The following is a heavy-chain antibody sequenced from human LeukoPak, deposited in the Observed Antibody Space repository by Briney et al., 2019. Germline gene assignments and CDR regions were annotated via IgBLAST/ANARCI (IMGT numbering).Heavy chain of an antibody. CDR3: ARYRRYGSGSYTLDY. J-gene: IGHJ4*02. D-gene: IGHD3-10*01. Sequence: SETLSLTCTVSGYSISSGYYWGWIRQPPGKGLEWIGSIYHSGSTNYNPSLKSRVTISVDTSKNQFSLKLSSVTAADTAVYYCARYRRYGSGSYTLDYWGQGTLVTVSS. CDR1: GYSISSGYY. V-gene: IGHV4-38-2*02. CDR2: IYHSGST.